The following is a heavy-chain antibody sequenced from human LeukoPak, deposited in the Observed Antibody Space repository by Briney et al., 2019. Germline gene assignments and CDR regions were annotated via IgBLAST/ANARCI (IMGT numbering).Heavy chain of an antibody. CDR2: ISSSSSYI. Sequence: GGSLRLSCAAFGFTFSSYSMNWVRQAPGKGLEWDSSISSSSSYIYYADSVKGRFTISRDNAKNSLYLQMNSLRAEDTAVYYCARGGYSYGHFDYWGQGTLVTVSS. V-gene: IGHV3-21*01. D-gene: IGHD5-18*01. CDR3: ARGGYSYGHFDY. J-gene: IGHJ4*02. CDR1: GFTFSSYS.